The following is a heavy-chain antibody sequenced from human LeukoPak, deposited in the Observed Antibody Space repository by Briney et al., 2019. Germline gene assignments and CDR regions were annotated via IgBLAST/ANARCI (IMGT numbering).Heavy chain of an antibody. CDR1: GFTLRSYA. J-gene: IGHJ4*02. CDR3: AKDFGRNLGGPGY. V-gene: IGHV3-23*01. CDR2: ISGSGGST. D-gene: IGHD3-10*01. Sequence: GGSLRLSCAVSGFTLRSYAMSWVSQAPGEGLEWVSAISGSGGSTYSANFVKGRFTITRDNSKNTLYLQMNSLRAEDTAVYYCAKDFGRNLGGPGYWGRGTLVIVSS.